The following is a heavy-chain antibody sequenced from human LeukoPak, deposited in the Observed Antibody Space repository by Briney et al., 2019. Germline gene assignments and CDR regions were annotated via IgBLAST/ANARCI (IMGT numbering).Heavy chain of an antibody. D-gene: IGHD3-10*01. J-gene: IGHJ4*02. CDR3: ARDPPGSGYYGSGSNSHFDF. CDR2: ISGSGGST. Sequence: GGSLRLSCAASGFTFSSYAMSWGRQAPGEGLEWVSAISGSGGSTYYADSVKGRFTISRDNSKNTLYLQMNSLRAEDTAVYYCARDPPGSGYYGSGSNSHFDFWGQGVLVTVSS. V-gene: IGHV3-23*01. CDR1: GFTFSSYA.